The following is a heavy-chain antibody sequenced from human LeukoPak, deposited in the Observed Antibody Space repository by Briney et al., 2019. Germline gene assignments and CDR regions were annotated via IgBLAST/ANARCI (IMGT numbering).Heavy chain of an antibody. J-gene: IGHJ4*02. CDR2: ISSNGGST. Sequence: GGSLRLSCAASGFTFSSYAMHWVRQAPGKGLEYVSAISSNGGSTYYANSVKGRFTISRDNSKNTLYLQMGSLRAEDMAVYYCARDGSSGSFLRYWGQGTLVTVSS. CDR3: ARDGSSGSFLRY. V-gene: IGHV3-64*01. CDR1: GFTFSSYA. D-gene: IGHD1-26*01.